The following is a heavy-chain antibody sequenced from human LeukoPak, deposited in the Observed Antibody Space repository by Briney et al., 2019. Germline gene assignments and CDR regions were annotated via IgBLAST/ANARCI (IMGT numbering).Heavy chain of an antibody. CDR3: ARGGGTVVVGRSDY. D-gene: IGHD2-2*01. CDR1: GIDFRASG. Sequence: GGSLRLSCAASGIDFRASGMHWVRQAPGMGLEWVTFIQTDGSDKYYAASVAGRFTISRDNSKNTVYLHMNSLRPDDTALYYCARGGGTVVVGRSDYWGQGTLVTVSS. J-gene: IGHJ4*02. CDR2: IQTDGSDK. V-gene: IGHV3-30*02.